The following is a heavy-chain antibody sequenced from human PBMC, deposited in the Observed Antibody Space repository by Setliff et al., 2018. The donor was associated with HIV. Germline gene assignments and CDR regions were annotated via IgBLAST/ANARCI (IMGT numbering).Heavy chain of an antibody. Sequence: ASVKVSCKASGYTFTSYGINWVRQAPGQGLEWMGWINTKTGNPTYAQGFTGRFVFSLDTSVSTAYLQISSLKAEDTAVYYCARMATVYYYYMDVWGKGTTVTVSS. D-gene: IGHD4-4*01. CDR3: ARMATVYYYYMDV. CDR2: INTKTGNP. CDR1: GYTFTSYG. J-gene: IGHJ6*03. V-gene: IGHV7-4-1*02.